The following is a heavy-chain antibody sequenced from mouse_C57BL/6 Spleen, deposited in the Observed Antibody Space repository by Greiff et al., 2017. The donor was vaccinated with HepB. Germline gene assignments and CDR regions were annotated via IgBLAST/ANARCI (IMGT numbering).Heavy chain of an antibody. CDR2: IYPRSGNT. Sequence: VQLQQSGAELARPGASVKLSCKASGYTFTSYGISWVKQRTGQGLEWIGEIYPRSGNTYYNEKFKGKATLTADKSSSTAYMELRSLTSEDSAVYFCARSGDSSGYEGFAYWGQGTLVTVSA. CDR1: GYTFTSYG. D-gene: IGHD3-2*02. CDR3: ARSGDSSGYEGFAY. V-gene: IGHV1-81*01. J-gene: IGHJ3*01.